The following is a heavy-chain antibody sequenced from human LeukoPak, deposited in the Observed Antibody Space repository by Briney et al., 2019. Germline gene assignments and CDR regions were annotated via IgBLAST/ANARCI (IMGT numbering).Heavy chain of an antibody. J-gene: IGHJ4*02. V-gene: IGHV1-2*06. CDR2: INPNSGGT. CDR1: GYTFTGYY. D-gene: IGHD6-19*01. CDR3: ARVKSGYSSGWYRGYIDY. Sequence: ASVKVSCKASGYTFTGYYMHWVRQAPGQGLEWMGRINPNSGGTNYAQKFQGRVTMTRDTSISTAYMELSRLRSDDTAVYYCARVKSGYSSGWYRGYIDYWGQGTLVTASS.